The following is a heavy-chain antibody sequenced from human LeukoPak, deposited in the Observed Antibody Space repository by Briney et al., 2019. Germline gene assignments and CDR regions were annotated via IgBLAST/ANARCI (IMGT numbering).Heavy chain of an antibody. V-gene: IGHV4-30-4*01. D-gene: IGHD3-9*01. CDR3: ARDILTGFDY. J-gene: IGHJ4*02. CDR1: GGTISSGDYY. Sequence: SETLSLTCTVSGGTISSGDYYWRWIRQPPGKGLELIGYIYYSGSTSYSPSLKSRLTISVDRSKNQFSLRLNSVTAADTAVYYCARDILTGFDYWGQGTLVTVSS. CDR2: IYYSGST.